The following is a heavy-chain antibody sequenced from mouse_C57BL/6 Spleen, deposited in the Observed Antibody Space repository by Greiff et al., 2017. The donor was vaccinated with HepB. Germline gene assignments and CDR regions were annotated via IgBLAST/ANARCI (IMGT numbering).Heavy chain of an antibody. CDR3: TTSYYDYGRASY. Sequence: EVQRVESGAELVMPGASVKLSCTASGFNIKDDYMHWVKQRPEQGLEWIGWIDPENGDTEYASKFQGKATITADTSSNTAYLQLSSLTSEDTAVYYCTTSYYDYGRASYWGQGTLVTVSA. V-gene: IGHV14-4*01. D-gene: IGHD2-4*01. CDR2: IDPENGDT. J-gene: IGHJ3*01. CDR1: GFNIKDDY.